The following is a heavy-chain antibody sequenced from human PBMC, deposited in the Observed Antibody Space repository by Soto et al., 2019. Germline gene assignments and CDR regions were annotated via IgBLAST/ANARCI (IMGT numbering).Heavy chain of an antibody. CDR3: VRRVSGNYDY. V-gene: IGHV3-64*01. CDR2: ISSNGGTT. Sequence: EVQLAESGGGMVQPGGSLNLSGVASGFTFSSYDMPGVRQAPGKGLEYVSSISSNGGTTYYGNSVKGRFTISRDNSKNTLYLQMGSLRAEDMAVYYCVRRVSGNYDYWGQGTLVTVSS. D-gene: IGHD1-7*01. CDR1: GFTFSSYD. J-gene: IGHJ4*02.